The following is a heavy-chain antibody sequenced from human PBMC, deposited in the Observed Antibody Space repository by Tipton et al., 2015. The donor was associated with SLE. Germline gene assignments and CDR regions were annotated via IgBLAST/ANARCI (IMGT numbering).Heavy chain of an antibody. V-gene: IGHV4-34*01. D-gene: IGHD3-3*01. CDR2: ITHSGTT. Sequence: TLSLTCAVYGGSLSRYYWSWIRQPPGKGLEWIGEITHSGTTNYSPSLKSRVAIFVDTSKNQYSLKLTSVTAADTAVYYCATVYGFWSGYDYWGQGTLVTVSS. CDR1: GGSLSRYY. J-gene: IGHJ4*02. CDR3: ATVYGFWSGYDY.